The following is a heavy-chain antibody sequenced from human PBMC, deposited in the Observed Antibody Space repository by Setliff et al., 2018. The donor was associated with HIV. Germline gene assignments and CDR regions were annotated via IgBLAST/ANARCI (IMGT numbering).Heavy chain of an antibody. J-gene: IGHJ6*03. V-gene: IGHV4-34*01. CDR3: ASLDGSESPYIYYYYMDV. D-gene: IGHD3-10*01. Sequence: SETLSLTCAACGESFSGHHYSWIRQSPGKGLEWIGKINHSGNINYNPSLKSRVPISIDTFWGSVTAADTAVYYCASLDGSESPYIYYYYMDVWGEGTAVTVSS. CDR1: GESFSGHH. CDR2: INHSGNI.